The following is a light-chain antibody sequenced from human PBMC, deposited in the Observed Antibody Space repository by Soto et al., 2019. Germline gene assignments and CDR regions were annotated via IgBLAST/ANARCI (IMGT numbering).Light chain of an antibody. V-gene: IGKV3-15*01. CDR2: GAS. CDR3: QQYYDWPLVT. CDR1: PSISTN. J-gene: IGKJ4*01. Sequence: IIMTHSPATLSVSPGERVTFSCRASPSISTNLAWYQQKPGQAHRLLIYGASTRDTHIQDRFRGTGSETEFNLRVSSLQSEDFPIHSCQQYYDWPLVTFGGGTKVDI.